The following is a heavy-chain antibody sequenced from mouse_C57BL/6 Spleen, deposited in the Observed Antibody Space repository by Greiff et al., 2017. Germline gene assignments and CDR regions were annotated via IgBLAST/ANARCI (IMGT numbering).Heavy chain of an antibody. D-gene: IGHD2-1*01. J-gene: IGHJ4*01. V-gene: IGHV1-50*01. Sequence: VQLQQPGAELVKPGASVKLSCKASGYTFTSYWMQWVKQRPGQGLEWIGEIDPSDSYTNYNQKFKGKATLTVDTSSSTAYIQLSSLTSEDSAVYDCARGGNAWAMDYWGQGTSVTVSS. CDR1: GYTFTSYW. CDR3: ARGGNAWAMDY. CDR2: IDPSDSYT.